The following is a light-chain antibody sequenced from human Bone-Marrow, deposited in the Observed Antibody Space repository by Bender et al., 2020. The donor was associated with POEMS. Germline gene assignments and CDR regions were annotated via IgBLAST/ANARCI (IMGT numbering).Light chain of an antibody. CDR3: CSYAGSTTFYV. CDR1: SSDVGSYNL. CDR2: EGS. J-gene: IGLJ1*01. Sequence: QSALTQFASVSGSPGQSITISCTGTSSDVGSYNLVSWYQQHPGKAPKLMIYEGSKRPSGVSNRFSGSKSGNTASLTISGLQAEDEADYYCCSYAGSTTFYVFGTGTKVTVL. V-gene: IGLV2-23*01.